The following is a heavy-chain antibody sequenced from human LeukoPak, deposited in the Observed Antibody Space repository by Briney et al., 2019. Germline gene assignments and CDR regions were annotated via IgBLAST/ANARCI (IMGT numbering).Heavy chain of an antibody. V-gene: IGHV3-49*04. CDR2: IRSKAYGGTT. D-gene: IGHD3-22*01. CDR3: TRSSDYYDSSCPLQEFDY. CDR1: GFTFGDYA. Sequence: PGGSLRLSCTASGFTFGDYAMSWVRQAPGKGLEWVGFIRSKAYGGTTEYAASVKGRFTISRDDSKSIAYLQMNSLKTEDTAVYYCTRSSDYYDSSCPLQEFDYWGQGTLVTVSS. J-gene: IGHJ4*02.